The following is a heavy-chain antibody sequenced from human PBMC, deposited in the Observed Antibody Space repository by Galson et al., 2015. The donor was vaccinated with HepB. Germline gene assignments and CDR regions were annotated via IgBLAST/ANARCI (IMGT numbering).Heavy chain of an antibody. J-gene: IGHJ5*02. CDR1: GFTFSDYR. CDR2: ISRSSKVI. CDR3: VRDGGDSYNWFDL. V-gene: IGHV3-48*02. D-gene: IGHD2-21*01. Sequence: SLRLSCAASGFTFSDYRMNWVRQAPGKGLEWISYISRSSKVIHYADSVQGRFTISRDNAKNSLYLQMDSLRDGDTAVYYWVRDGGDSYNWFDLWGQGTLVTVSS.